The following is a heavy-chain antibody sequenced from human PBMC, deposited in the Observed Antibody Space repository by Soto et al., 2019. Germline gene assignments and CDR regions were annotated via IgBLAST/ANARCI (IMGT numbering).Heavy chain of an antibody. Sequence: VASVKVSCKASGYTFTSYGISWVRQAPGQGLEWMGWISAYNGNTNYAQKLQGRVSMTTDTSTSTAYMELRSLRSDDTAVYYCARDGDYYDSSGYDFGFDPWGQGTLVTVSS. CDR2: ISAYNGNT. J-gene: IGHJ5*02. CDR3: ARDGDYYDSSGYDFGFDP. D-gene: IGHD3-22*01. CDR1: GYTFTSYG. V-gene: IGHV1-18*04.